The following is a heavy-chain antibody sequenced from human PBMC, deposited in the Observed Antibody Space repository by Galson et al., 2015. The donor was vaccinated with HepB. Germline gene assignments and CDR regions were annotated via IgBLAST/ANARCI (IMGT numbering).Heavy chain of an antibody. Sequence: SLRLSCAASGFTFRDYGMHWVRQAPGKGLEWVAVIWHGGRNKYYADSVKGRFTISRDNSQNTLYLQMNSLRAEDTAVYYCARDGQGLVLGYYYYYMDVWGKGTAVSGSS. D-gene: IGHD2-21*01. CDR1: GFTFRDYG. CDR3: ARDGQGLVLGYYYYYMDV. V-gene: IGHV3-33*01. CDR2: IWHGGRNK. J-gene: IGHJ6*03.